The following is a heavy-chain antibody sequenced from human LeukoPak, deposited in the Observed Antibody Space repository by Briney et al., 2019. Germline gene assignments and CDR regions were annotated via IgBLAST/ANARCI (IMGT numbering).Heavy chain of an antibody. CDR1: GFIFSSYA. CDR2: ISYTGNNK. Sequence: PGGSLRLSCSGSGFIFSSYAMHWVRQAPGKGLEWVVVISYTGNNKDYADSVKGRFTISRDNSKSTLYIQMDSLRAEDTAVYYCAKGLAEGSGSTGSSILHFWGQGTLVTVSS. D-gene: IGHD2-15*01. J-gene: IGHJ4*02. V-gene: IGHV3-30*18. CDR3: AKGLAEGSGSTGSSILHF.